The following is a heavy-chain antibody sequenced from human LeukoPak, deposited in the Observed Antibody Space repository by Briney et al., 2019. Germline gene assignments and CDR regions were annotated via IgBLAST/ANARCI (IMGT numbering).Heavy chain of an antibody. J-gene: IGHJ4*02. D-gene: IGHD3-3*01. CDR2: IKHDGSEK. Sequence: GGSLRLSCAASGFIFTNYFMSWVRQAPGKGLEWVASIKHDGSEKYYVDSVRGRFTISRDNTMNSLYLQVSSLRAEDTAVYYCAADRGWRTSGYYLYYFEYWGQGALVTYSS. CDR1: GFIFTNYF. V-gene: IGHV3-7*01. CDR3: AADRGWRTSGYYLYYFEY.